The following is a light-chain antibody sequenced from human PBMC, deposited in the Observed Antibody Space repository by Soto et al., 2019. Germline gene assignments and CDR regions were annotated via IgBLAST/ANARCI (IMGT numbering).Light chain of an antibody. CDR2: GAS. J-gene: IGKJ1*01. V-gene: IGKV3-20*01. CDR3: QQYGRTSWT. CDR1: QSVSTNF. Sequence: EIVLTQSPGTLSLSPGEGATLSCRASQSVSTNFFAWYQQKPGQAPRLLIYGASTRATGIPDRFSGSGSGPDFTLTISRLEPADFAVYYCQQYGRTSWTFGQGTKVEIK.